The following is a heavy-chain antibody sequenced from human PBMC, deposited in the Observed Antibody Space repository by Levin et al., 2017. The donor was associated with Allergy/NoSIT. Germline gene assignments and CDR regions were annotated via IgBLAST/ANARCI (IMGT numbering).Heavy chain of an antibody. J-gene: IGHJ4*02. Sequence: PGGSLRLSCAASGFTFSSYAMTWVRQAPGKGLEWVSAISGSGGSTYYADSVKGRFTISRDNSKNTLYLQMNSLRAEDTAVYYCAKGPSGYSYYFDYWGQGTLVTVSS. CDR1: GFTFSSYA. V-gene: IGHV3-23*01. D-gene: IGHD3-22*01. CDR2: ISGSGGST. CDR3: AKGPSGYSYYFDY.